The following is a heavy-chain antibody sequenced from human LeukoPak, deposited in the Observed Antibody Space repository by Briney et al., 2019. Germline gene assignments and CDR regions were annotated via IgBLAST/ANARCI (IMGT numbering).Heavy chain of an antibody. D-gene: IGHD3-10*01. Sequence: HPGGCLRLAWAAAGFTVSSYEMDWGRQAAGKGRGWGSYISRSGSTIYYADSVKGRFPISRDNATNSLYLQMNSLRAEDTAVYYCARDSYYYGSGSPDYFDYWGQGTLVTVSS. J-gene: IGHJ4*02. CDR3: ARDSYYYGSGSPDYFDY. CDR1: GFTVSSYE. CDR2: ISRSGSTI. V-gene: IGHV3-48*03.